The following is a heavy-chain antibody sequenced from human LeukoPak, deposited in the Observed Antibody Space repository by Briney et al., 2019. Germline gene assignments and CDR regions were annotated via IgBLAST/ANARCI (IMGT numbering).Heavy chain of an antibody. J-gene: IGHJ6*02. V-gene: IGHV1-8*01. CDR2: KNPNSGRT. Sequence: VASVKVSCKASGYTFPSYDINWVRQATGQGLEWMGFKNPNSGRTGFAQKFQGRFTMTTDTSISTAYMELSSLTSEDTAVYYCARGPVSSHGMDVWGQGTTVTVSS. CDR3: ARGPVSSHGMDV. CDR1: GYTFPSYD.